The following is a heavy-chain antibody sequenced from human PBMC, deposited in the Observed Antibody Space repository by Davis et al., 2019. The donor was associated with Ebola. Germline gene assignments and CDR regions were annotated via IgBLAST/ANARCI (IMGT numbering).Heavy chain of an antibody. CDR2: INWNGGST. CDR3: ARVTRLYWYFDL. V-gene: IGHV3-20*04. J-gene: IGHJ2*01. CDR1: GFTFDDYG. D-gene: IGHD3-16*01. Sequence: GESLKISCVASGFTFDDYGMSWVRQAPGKGLEWVSGINWNGGSTGYADSVKGRFTISRDNAKNSLYPQMNSLRAEDTALYYCARVTRLYWYFDLWGRGTLVTVSS.